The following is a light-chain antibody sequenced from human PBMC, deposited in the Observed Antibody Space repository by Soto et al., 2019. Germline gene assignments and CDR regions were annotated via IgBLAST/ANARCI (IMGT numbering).Light chain of an antibody. CDR2: AVS. V-gene: IGLV2-11*01. CDR1: NSDAGGYNF. J-gene: IGLJ3*02. CDR3: CSYTASDIWV. Sequence: QSALTQPRSVSGSPGQSVTISCTGTNSDAGGYNFVSWYQQLPGKAPKLMISAVSQRPSGVPDRFSGSKSGNTASLTISGLQADDEADYFCCSYTASDIWVFGGGTKLTVL.